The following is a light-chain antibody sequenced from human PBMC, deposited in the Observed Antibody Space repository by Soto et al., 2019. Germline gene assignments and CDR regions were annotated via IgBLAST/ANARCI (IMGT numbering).Light chain of an antibody. CDR3: QQSYRTPWT. CDR1: QSINTY. J-gene: IGKJ1*01. CDR2: AAS. V-gene: IGKV1-39*01. Sequence: DIQTTQSPPSLSASMGDRITITCRASQSINTYLNWYQQKPGNAPKLLIYAASSLQSGVPSRFSGNGSGTDFTLSISSLRPEDSETYYCQQSYRTPWTFGPGTKVDIK.